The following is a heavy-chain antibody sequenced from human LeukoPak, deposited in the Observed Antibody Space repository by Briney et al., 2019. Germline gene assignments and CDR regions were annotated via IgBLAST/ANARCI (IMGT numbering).Heavy chain of an antibody. V-gene: IGHV4-59*01. D-gene: IGHD3-9*01. CDR3: ASQKPYYDILTGYYRDAFDI. J-gene: IGHJ3*02. CDR1: GGSISSYY. CDR2: IYYSGST. Sequence: PSETLSLTCTVSGGSISSYYWSWIRQPPGKGLEWIGYIYYSGSTNYNPSLKSRVTISVDTSKNHFSLKLSSVTAADTAVYYCASQKPYYDILTGYYRDAFDIWGQGTMVTVSS.